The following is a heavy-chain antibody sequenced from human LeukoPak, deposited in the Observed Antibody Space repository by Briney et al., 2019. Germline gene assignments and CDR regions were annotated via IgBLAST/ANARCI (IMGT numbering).Heavy chain of an antibody. CDR1: GYSISSDYY. V-gene: IGHV4-38-2*02. CDR3: ARVITVRGVIFDY. CDR2: IHHSGRT. J-gene: IGHJ4*02. Sequence: SETLSLTCTVSGYSISSDYYWGWIRQPPGKGLEWIGSIHHSGRTYYNPSLKSRVTISVDTSKNQFSLKLSSVTAADTAVYYCARVITVRGVIFDYWGQGTLVTVSS. D-gene: IGHD3-16*01.